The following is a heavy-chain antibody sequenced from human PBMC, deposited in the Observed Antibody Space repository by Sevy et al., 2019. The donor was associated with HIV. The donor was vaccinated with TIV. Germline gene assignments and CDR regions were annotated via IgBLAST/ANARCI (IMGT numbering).Heavy chain of an antibody. CDR1: GFTFSDHY. CDR2: TRNKADGYTT. D-gene: IGHD6-13*01. J-gene: IGHJ4*02. V-gene: IGHV3-72*01. Sequence: GGSLRLSCVGSGFTFSDHYMEWVRQAPGKGLEWVGRTRNKADGYTTEYAASVKGRFTISRDESKNSLYVQLNSLKTEDTAVYYCATHAGIAAAGRVFDYWGQGTLVTVSS. CDR3: ATHAGIAAAGRVFDY.